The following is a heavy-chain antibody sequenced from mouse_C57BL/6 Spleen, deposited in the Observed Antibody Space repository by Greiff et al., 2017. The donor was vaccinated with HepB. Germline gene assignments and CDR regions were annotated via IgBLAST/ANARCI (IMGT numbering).Heavy chain of an antibody. D-gene: IGHD2-4*01. CDR3: ARREIYYDYYYAMDY. V-gene: IGHV1-80*01. CDR2: IYPGDGDT. J-gene: IGHJ4*01. CDR1: GYAFSSYW. Sequence: QVQLKQSGAELVKPGASVKISCKASGYAFSSYWMNWVKPRPGKGLEWIGQIYPGDGDTNYNGKFKGKATLTADKSSSTAYMQLSSLTSEDSAVYFCARREIYYDYYYAMDYWGQGTSVTVSS.